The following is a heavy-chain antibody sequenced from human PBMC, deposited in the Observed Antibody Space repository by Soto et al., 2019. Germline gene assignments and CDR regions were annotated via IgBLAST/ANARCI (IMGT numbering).Heavy chain of an antibody. CDR1: GYTFTSYA. Sequence: VKVSCKASGYTFTSYAMHWVRQAPGQRLEWMGWINAGNGNTKYSQKFQGRVTITRDTSASTAYMELSSLRSEDTAVYYCARIAAAGRLDFQHWGQGTLVTVSS. J-gene: IGHJ1*01. CDR3: ARIAAAGRLDFQH. D-gene: IGHD6-13*01. V-gene: IGHV1-3*01. CDR2: INAGNGNT.